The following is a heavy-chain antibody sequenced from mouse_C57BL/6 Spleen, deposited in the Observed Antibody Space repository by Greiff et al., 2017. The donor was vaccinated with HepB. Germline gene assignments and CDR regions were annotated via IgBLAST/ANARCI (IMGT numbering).Heavy chain of an antibody. CDR3: ARGVTTVVATRYAMDY. Sequence: VQLQQPGAELVKPGASVKMSCKASGYTFTSYWITWVKQRPGQGLEWIGDIYPGSGSTNYNEKFKSKATLTVDTSSSTAYMQLSSLTSEDSAVYYCARGVTTVVATRYAMDYWGQGTSVTVSS. CDR1: GYTFTSYW. V-gene: IGHV1-55*01. J-gene: IGHJ4*01. D-gene: IGHD1-1*01. CDR2: IYPGSGST.